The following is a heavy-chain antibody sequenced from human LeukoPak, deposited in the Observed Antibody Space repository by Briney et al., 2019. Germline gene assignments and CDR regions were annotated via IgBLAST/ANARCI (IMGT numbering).Heavy chain of an antibody. Sequence: ASVKVSFKASGYTFTSYAMHWVRQAPGQRLEWMGWINAGNGNTKYSQKFQGRVTITRDTSASTAYMELSSLRSEDTAVYYCARPLPAAISAFDYWGQGTLVTVPS. CDR3: ARPLPAAISAFDY. D-gene: IGHD2-2*01. J-gene: IGHJ4*02. CDR2: INAGNGNT. CDR1: GYTFTSYA. V-gene: IGHV1-3*01.